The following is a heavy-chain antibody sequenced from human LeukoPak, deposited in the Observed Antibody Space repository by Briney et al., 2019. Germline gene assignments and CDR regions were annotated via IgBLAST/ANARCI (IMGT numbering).Heavy chain of an antibody. CDR3: ARRYSGYDY. CDR1: GGSFSGYY. V-gene: IGHV4-34*01. J-gene: IGHJ4*02. D-gene: IGHD5-12*01. Sequence: SETLSLTCAVYGGSFSGYYWSWIRQPPGKGLEWIGEINHSGSTNYNPSLKSRVTISVGTSKNQFSLKLSSVTAADAAVYYCARRYSGYDYWGQGTLVTVSS. CDR2: INHSGST.